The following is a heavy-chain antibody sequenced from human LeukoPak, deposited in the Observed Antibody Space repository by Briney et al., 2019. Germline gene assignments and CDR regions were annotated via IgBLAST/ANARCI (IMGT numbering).Heavy chain of an antibody. CDR2: INPNSGGT. CDR1: GYTFTGYY. CDR3: GRCPTATSTAVAGPVDY. J-gene: IGHJ4*02. Sequence: GASVKVSCKASGYTFTGYYMHWVRRAPGQGLEWMGWINPNSGGTNYAQKFQGRVTMTRDTSISTAYMELSSLTSDDTAVYFCGRCPTATSTAVAGPVDYWGQGTLVTVS. D-gene: IGHD6-19*01. V-gene: IGHV1-2*02.